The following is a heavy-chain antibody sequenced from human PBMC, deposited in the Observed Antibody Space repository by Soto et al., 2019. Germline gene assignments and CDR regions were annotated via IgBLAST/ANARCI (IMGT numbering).Heavy chain of an antibody. V-gene: IGHV1-69*13. Sequence: ASVKVSCKASGGTFSSYAISWVRQAPGQGLEWMGGIIPIFGTANYAQKFQGRVTITADESTSTAYMELSSLRSEDTAVYYCARARDQGYAGRFLEWSPERNYYYGMDVWGQGTTVTVSS. D-gene: IGHD3-3*01. CDR2: IIPIFGTA. J-gene: IGHJ6*02. CDR3: ARARDQGYAGRFLEWSPERNYYYGMDV. CDR1: GGTFSSYA.